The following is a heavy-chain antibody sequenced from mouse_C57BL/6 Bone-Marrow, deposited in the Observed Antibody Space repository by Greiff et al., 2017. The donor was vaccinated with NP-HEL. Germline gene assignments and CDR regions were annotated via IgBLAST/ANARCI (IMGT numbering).Heavy chain of an antibody. J-gene: IGHJ2*01. D-gene: IGHD3-3*01. V-gene: IGHV1-82*01. CDR1: GYAFSSSW. Sequence: QVQLQQSGPELVKPGASVKISCKASGYAFSSSWMNWVKQRPGKGLEWIGRIYPGDGDTNYNGKFKGEATLTADKSSSTAYMQLSSLTSEDSAVYFCARDGDAPLGYWGQGTTLTVSS. CDR2: IYPGDGDT. CDR3: ARDGDAPLGY.